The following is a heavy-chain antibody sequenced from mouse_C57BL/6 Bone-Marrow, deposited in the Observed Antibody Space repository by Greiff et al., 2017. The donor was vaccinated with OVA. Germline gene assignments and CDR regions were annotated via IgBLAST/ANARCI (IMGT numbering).Heavy chain of an antibody. CDR1: GYTFTSYW. CDR2: IYPSASDT. D-gene: IGHD1-1*01. V-gene: IGHV1-74*01. CDR3: AIYCYGSSSVYFDY. Sequence: VQLQQPGAELVKPGASVKVSCKASGYTFTSYWMHWVKQRPGQGLEWIGRIYPSASDTNYNQKFKGKATLTVDKSSSTAYMQLNILTSKDSAVYYCAIYCYGSSSVYFDYWGQGTTLTVSS. J-gene: IGHJ2*01.